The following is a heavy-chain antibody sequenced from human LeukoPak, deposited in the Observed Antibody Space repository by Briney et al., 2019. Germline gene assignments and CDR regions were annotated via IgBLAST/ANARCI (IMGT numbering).Heavy chain of an antibody. J-gene: IGHJ4*02. Sequence: GGSLRLSCTASGFSFSGHWMHWSRQLPGKGLVWVSRISPTGSTTSYADSVKGRFTVSRDNAKKTLYLQVNNLRAEDTAVYYCARGPNSNWSGLDFWGQGTLLTVSS. CDR3: ARGPNSNWSGLDF. D-gene: IGHD6-6*01. CDR2: ISPTGSTT. CDR1: GFSFSGHW. V-gene: IGHV3-74*01.